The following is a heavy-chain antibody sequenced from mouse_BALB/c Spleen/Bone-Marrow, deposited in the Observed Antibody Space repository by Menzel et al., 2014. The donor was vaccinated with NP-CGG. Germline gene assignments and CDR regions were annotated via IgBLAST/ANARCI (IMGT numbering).Heavy chain of an antibody. Sequence: QVQLKESGAELAKPGASVKMSCKTSGYTFTTYRIHWVKQRPGQGLEWIGYINPSTGYTEYNQKFKDKATLTADKSSNTAYMQPSSLTSEEFAVYYCAREGIYYGNNWFAYWGQGTLVTVSA. CDR1: GYTFTTYR. CDR3: AREGIYYGNNWFAY. D-gene: IGHD2-1*01. J-gene: IGHJ3*01. CDR2: INPSTGYT. V-gene: IGHV1-4*01.